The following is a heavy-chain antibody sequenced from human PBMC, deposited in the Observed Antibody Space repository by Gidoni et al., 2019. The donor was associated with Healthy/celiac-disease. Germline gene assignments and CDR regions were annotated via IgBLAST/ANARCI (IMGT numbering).Heavy chain of an antibody. J-gene: IGHJ4*02. CDR1: GFTFSCYG. CDR2: ISYDGSNK. Sequence: QVQLVESGGGVVQPGRSLRLSCAASGFTFSCYGMHWVRQAPGQGLEWVAVISYDGSNKYYADSVKGRFTISRDNSKNTLYLQMNSLRAEDTAVYYCARGAYSSGLDYWGQGTLVTVSS. CDR3: ARGAYSSGLDY. V-gene: IGHV3-30*03. D-gene: IGHD6-19*01.